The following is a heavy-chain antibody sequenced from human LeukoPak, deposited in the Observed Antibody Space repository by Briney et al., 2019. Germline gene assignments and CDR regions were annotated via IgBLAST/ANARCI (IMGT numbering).Heavy chain of an antibody. J-gene: IGHJ4*02. V-gene: IGHV5-51*01. CDR2: IYPSDSDT. CDR3: ARLGSNWYVAY. D-gene: IGHD6-13*01. CDR1: GYSFTRYW. Sequence: GESLKISCKGFGYSFTRYWIAWVRQTPGKGLEWMGIIYPSDSDTRYSPSFQGQVSISADKSISTASLQWNSLKASDTAVYYCARLGSNWYVAYWGQGTLVTVSS.